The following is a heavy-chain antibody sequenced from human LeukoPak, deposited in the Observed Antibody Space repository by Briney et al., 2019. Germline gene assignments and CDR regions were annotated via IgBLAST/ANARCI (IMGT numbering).Heavy chain of an antibody. Sequence: GASVKVSCKASGYTFTSYYMHWVRQAPGQGLEWMGWINPNSGGTKYAQKFQGRVTMTRDTSISTAYMELSRLRSDDTAVYYCARDLYDYDSRRFDPWGQGTLVTVSS. J-gene: IGHJ5*02. CDR2: INPNSGGT. CDR1: GYTFTSYY. V-gene: IGHV1-2*02. D-gene: IGHD3-22*01. CDR3: ARDLYDYDSRRFDP.